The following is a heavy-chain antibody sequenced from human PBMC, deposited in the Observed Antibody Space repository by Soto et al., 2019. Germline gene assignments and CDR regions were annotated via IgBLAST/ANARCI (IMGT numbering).Heavy chain of an antibody. CDR3: ARGGGTILATLT. CDR1: GYTFTGYF. Sequence: ASVKVSCKASGYTFTGYFIHWVRQAPGQGLEWMGYINPNSGATKYAPRFQGRVTLTSDTSIRTAFMDLSNLRSDDTAVYYCARGGGTILATLTWGPGTLVTVSS. V-gene: IGHV1-2*02. J-gene: IGHJ5*02. CDR2: INPNSGAT. D-gene: IGHD3-16*01.